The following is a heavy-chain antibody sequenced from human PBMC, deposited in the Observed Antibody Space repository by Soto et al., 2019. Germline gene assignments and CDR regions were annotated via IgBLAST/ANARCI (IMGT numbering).Heavy chain of an antibody. D-gene: IGHD2-15*01. J-gene: IGHJ5*02. CDR2: IHTSGST. Sequence: PSETLSLTCTVSGGSISNYYWGWIRQPAGKGLEWIGRIHTSGSTNYNPSLKSRVTLSVDTSKNQFSLKLRSVTAADTAVYYCARTFVDGMAGFGPWGQGTLVTVSS. CDR3: ARTFVDGMAGFGP. V-gene: IGHV4-4*07. CDR1: GGSISNYY.